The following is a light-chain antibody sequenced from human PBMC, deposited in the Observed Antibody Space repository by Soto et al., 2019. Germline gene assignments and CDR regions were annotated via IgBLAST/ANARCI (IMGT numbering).Light chain of an antibody. J-gene: IGKJ3*01. Sequence: DIQMTQSPSSLSASVGDRVTITCQASQGITKSLNWYQQKPGKAPKLLIYDASILETGVPSRFTGSGSGTDFTFTISGLQPEDIATYYCQQHEDLPLTFGPGTKVNS. CDR2: DAS. CDR1: QGITKS. CDR3: QQHEDLPLT. V-gene: IGKV1-33*01.